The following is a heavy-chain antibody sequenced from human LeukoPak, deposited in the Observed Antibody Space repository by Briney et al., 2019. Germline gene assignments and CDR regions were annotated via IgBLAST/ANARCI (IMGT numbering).Heavy chain of an antibody. CDR2: IIPIFGTA. Sequence: GSSVKVSCKASGGTFSSYAISWVRQAPGQGLEWMGGIIPIFGTANYAQKFQGRVTITADESTSTAYMELSSLRSEDTAVYYCARAGAYRYGGGDAFDIWGQGTMVTVSS. CDR1: GGTFSSYA. D-gene: IGHD5-18*01. V-gene: IGHV1-69*01. CDR3: ARAGAYRYGGGDAFDI. J-gene: IGHJ3*02.